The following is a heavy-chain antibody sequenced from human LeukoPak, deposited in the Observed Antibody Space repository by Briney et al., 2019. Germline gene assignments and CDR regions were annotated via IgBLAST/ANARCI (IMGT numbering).Heavy chain of an antibody. V-gene: IGHV3-30-3*01. CDR3: ARAYCSSTSCYVQDAFDI. Sequence: GGSLRLSCAASGFTFSSYAMHWVRQAPGKGLEWVAVISYDGSNKYYADSVKGRFTISRDNAKNSLYLQMNSPRAEDTAVYYCARAYCSSTSCYVQDAFDIWGQGTMVTVSS. CDR1: GFTFSSYA. J-gene: IGHJ3*02. CDR2: ISYDGSNK. D-gene: IGHD2-2*01.